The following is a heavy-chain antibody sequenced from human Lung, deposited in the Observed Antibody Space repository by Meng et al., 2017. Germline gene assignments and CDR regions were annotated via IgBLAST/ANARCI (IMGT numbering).Heavy chain of an antibody. D-gene: IGHD4-11*01. CDR1: GGSFSDYY. V-gene: IGHV4-34*01. CDR3: ARGPTTMAHDFDY. J-gene: IGHJ4*02. Sequence: QVQLHTWGAGPLKLSATLSLTCVVSGGSFSDYYWSWIRQPPGKGLEWIGEINHSGITNYNPSLESRATISVDTSQNNLSLKLSSVTAADSAVYYCARGPTTMAHDFDYWGQGTLVTVSS. CDR2: INHSGIT.